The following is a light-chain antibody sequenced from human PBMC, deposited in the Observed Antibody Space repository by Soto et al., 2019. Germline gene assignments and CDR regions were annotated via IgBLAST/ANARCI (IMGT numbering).Light chain of an antibody. CDR2: EVF. Sequence: QSALTQPPSASGSPGQSVTISCTGTSSDVGGYNYVSWYQQHPGKAPKLMIYEVFKRPSGVPDRFSVSKSGNTASLTVSGLQAEDEADYYCSSYAGSNNFDVFGTGTKLTVL. J-gene: IGLJ1*01. CDR3: SSYAGSNNFDV. V-gene: IGLV2-8*01. CDR1: SSDVGGYNY.